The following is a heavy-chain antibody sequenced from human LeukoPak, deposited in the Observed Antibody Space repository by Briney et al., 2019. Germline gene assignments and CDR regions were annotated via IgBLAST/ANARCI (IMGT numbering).Heavy chain of an antibody. CDR1: GYTFTSYA. D-gene: IGHD6-13*01. CDR3: ARVGGIAAVQAYFDY. V-gene: IGHV1-69*04. CDR2: IIPILGIA. J-gene: IGHJ4*02. Sequence: GASVRVSCKASGYTFTSYAISWVRQAPGQGLEWMGRIIPILGIANYAQKFQGRVTITADKSTSTAYMELSSLRSEDTAVYYCARVGGIAAVQAYFDYWGQGTLVTVSS.